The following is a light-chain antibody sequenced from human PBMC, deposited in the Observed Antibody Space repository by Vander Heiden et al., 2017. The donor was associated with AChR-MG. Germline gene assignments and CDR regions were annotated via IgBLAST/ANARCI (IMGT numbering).Light chain of an antibody. CDR2: AAS. CDR3: QKYNSAPFT. V-gene: IGKV1-27*01. Sequence: DPHMTLSPSSLSASVGDRVTIPCRATQGIRNYLAWYQQKPGKVPKLLIYAASTLQSGVPSRFSGSGSGTDFTLTISSLQPEDVATYYCQKYNSAPFTFGHGTKVDIK. J-gene: IGKJ3*01. CDR1: QGIRNY.